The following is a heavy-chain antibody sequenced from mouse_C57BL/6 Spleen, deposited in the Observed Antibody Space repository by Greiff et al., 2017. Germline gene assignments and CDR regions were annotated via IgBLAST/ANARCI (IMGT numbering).Heavy chain of an antibody. CDR3: ARRSSNWDPY. CDR2: IDPSDSYT. V-gene: IGHV1-50*01. D-gene: IGHD4-1*01. CDR1: GYTFTSYW. Sequence: QVQLQQPGAELVKPGASVKLSCKASGYTFTSYWMQWVKQRPGQGLEWIGEIDPSDSYTNYNQKFKGKATLTVDTSSSTAYMQLSSLTSEDSAVYYCARRSSNWDPYWGQGTTLTVSS. J-gene: IGHJ2*01.